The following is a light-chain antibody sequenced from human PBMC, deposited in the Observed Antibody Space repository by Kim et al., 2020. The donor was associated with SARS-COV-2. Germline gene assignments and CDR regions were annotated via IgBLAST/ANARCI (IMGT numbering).Light chain of an antibody. CDR1: NSGSKN. CDR2: RDS. CDR3: QVWDSSTVV. J-gene: IGLJ2*01. Sequence: VALGQTARITCGGNNSGSKNVHWYQQKPGQAPVLVIYRDSNRPSGIPERFSGSNSGNTATLTISRAQAGDEADYYCQVWDSSTVVFGGGTKLTVL. V-gene: IGLV3-9*01.